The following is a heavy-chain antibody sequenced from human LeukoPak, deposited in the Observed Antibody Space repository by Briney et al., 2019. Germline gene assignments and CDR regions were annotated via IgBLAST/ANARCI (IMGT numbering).Heavy chain of an antibody. CDR2: IYYSGST. CDR1: GGSITRYY. CDR3: ARTQRGYNYGYQYYYYGLDV. Sequence: SETLSLTCSVSGGSITRYYWSWIRQPPGKGPEWIGYIYYSGSTNYNPSLKSRVTISVDTSKIRFSLKLSSVTAADTAVYYCARTQRGYNYGYQYYYYGLDVWGQGTTVTVSS. J-gene: IGHJ6*02. V-gene: IGHV4-59*01. D-gene: IGHD5-18*01.